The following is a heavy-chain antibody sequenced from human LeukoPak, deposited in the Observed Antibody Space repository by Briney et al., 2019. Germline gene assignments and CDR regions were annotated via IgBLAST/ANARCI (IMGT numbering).Heavy chain of an antibody. CDR2: IMPILGIA. J-gene: IGHJ4*02. CDR1: GYTFTSYG. V-gene: IGHV1-69*04. CDR3: ARDSSNSGSYPFDY. D-gene: IGHD1-26*01. Sequence: EASVKVSCKASGYTFTSYGISWVRQAPGQGLEWMGRIMPILGIANYAQKFQGRVTITADKSTSTAYMELSSLRSEDTAVYYCARDSSNSGSYPFDYWGQGTLVTVSS.